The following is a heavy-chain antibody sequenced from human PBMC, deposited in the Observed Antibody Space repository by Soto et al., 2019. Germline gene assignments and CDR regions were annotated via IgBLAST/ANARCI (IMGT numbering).Heavy chain of an antibody. J-gene: IGHJ4*02. CDR1: GYTLTSYY. D-gene: IGHD3-22*01. CDR3: ARDKLPYYYDSSGYFYYFDQ. Sequence: ASVKVSCTASGYTLTSYYMHWVRQAPGQGLEWMGVINSSGGSTNYAQKFEGRVTMTRDTSTSTVYLELSSLRSEDTALYYCARDKLPYYYDSSGYFYYFDQWGQGTLVTVS. CDR2: INSSGGST. V-gene: IGHV1-46*01.